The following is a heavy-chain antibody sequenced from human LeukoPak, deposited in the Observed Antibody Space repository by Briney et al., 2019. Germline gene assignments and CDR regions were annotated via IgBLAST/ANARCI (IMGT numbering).Heavy chain of an antibody. Sequence: SETLSLTCTVSGGSISSGGYYWSWIRQHPGKGLEWIGYIDYSGSTYYNPSLKSRVTISVDTSKNQFSLKLSSVTAADTAVYYCARAASSDYYGSGSYYNALDYYYGMDVWGKGTTVTVSS. V-gene: IGHV4-31*03. J-gene: IGHJ6*04. CDR3: ARAASSDYYGSGSYYNALDYYYGMDV. D-gene: IGHD3-10*01. CDR1: GGSISSGGYY. CDR2: IDYSGST.